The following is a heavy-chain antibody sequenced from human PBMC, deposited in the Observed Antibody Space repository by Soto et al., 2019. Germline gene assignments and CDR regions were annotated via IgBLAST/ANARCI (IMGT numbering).Heavy chain of an antibody. CDR3: AHSPVVINYFDF. D-gene: IGHD2-21*01. CDR2: IFWDGDQ. Sequence: QITLKESGPTLVKPTQTLTLTCTFSGFSLSTSPMGVGWIRQPPGKALEWLALIFWDGDQRYNPALESRLTNTKDTSKNQVVLTMTNVDPVDTATYYCAHSPVVINYFDFWGPGTQVTVSS. CDR1: GFSLSTSPMG. V-gene: IGHV2-5*02. J-gene: IGHJ4*02.